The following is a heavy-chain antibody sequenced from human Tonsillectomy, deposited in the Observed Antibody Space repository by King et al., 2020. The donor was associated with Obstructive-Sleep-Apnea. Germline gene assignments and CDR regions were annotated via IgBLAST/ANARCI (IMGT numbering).Heavy chain of an antibody. V-gene: IGHV1-69*04. CDR1: GGTFSSFA. CDR3: VRGNVATAIPFDY. D-gene: IGHD5-18*01. J-gene: IGHJ4*02. CDR2: IIPMVGIV. Sequence: QLVQSGAAVKKPGSSVKVSCKASGGTFSSFAISWVRQAPGQGLEWMGRIIPMVGIVNYAQKLQDRVRITADKFTSTAYMELSSLRSDDTAVYYCVRGNVATAIPFDYWGQGTLVTVSS.